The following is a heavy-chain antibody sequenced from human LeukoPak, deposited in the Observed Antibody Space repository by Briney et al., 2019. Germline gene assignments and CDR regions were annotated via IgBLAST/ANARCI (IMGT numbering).Heavy chain of an antibody. V-gene: IGHV3-23*01. J-gene: IGHJ4*02. CDR2: ISGSGYNT. CDR3: ATSTTSFDS. D-gene: IGHD1-14*01. CDR1: GYTFDTYG. Sequence: PGGSLRLSCAASGYTFDTYGMTWARQAPGKGLEWVSSISGSGYNTYYADSMKGRFTVSRDNSKNTLYLQMDSLRAEDTAIYYCATSTTSFDSWGQGTLVTVSS.